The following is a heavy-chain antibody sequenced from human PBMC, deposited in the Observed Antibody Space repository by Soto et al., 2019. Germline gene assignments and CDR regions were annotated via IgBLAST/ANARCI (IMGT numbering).Heavy chain of an antibody. J-gene: IGHJ4*02. Sequence: QVQLVESGGGVVQPGRSLRLSCAASGFTFSNYAMNWVRQAPGKGLEWVALISYDGSNKYYADSVKGRFTISRDSSKNTLYLHMISLRAADTAVYYCGRCTSTSCHLGSDYWGQGTLVTVSS. CDR2: ISYDGSNK. V-gene: IGHV3-30-3*01. D-gene: IGHD2-2*01. CDR1: GFTFSNYA. CDR3: GRCTSTSCHLGSDY.